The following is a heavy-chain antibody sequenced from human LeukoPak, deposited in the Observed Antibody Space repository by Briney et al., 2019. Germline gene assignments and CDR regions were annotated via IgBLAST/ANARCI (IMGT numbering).Heavy chain of an antibody. J-gene: IGHJ4*02. Sequence: PGRSLRLSCAASGFTFSSYAMSWVRQAPGKGLKWVSTINDNGDGTYYADSVKGRFTISRDNAKNSLYLQMNSLRAEDTAVYYCATHSSPLSFKGGYWGQGTLVTVSS. CDR1: GFTFSSYA. CDR2: INDNGDGT. V-gene: IGHV3-23*01. CDR3: ATHSSPLSFKGGY. D-gene: IGHD6-13*01.